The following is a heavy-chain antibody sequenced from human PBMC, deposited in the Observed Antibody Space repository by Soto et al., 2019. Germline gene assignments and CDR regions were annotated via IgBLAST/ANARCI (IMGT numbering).Heavy chain of an antibody. CDR3: ARDFVPYYGDYSPGWFDP. V-gene: IGHV4-31*03. Sequence: SETLSLTCTVSGGSISSGGYYWSWIRQHPGKGLEWIGYIYYSGSTYYNPSLKSRVTISVDTSKNQFSLKLSSVTAADTAVYYCARDFVPYYGDYSPGWFDPWGQGTLVTVSS. CDR2: IYYSGST. CDR1: GGSISSGGYY. J-gene: IGHJ5*02. D-gene: IGHD4-17*01.